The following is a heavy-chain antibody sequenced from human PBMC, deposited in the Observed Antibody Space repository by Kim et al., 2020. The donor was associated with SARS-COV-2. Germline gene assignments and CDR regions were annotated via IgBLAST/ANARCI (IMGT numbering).Heavy chain of an antibody. J-gene: IGHJ5*02. CDR2: INNDGSTT. CDR3: ASWGAAMAGKGGS. V-gene: IGHV3-74*01. CDR1: GFTFSSYW. Sequence: GGSLRLSCAASGFTFSSYWMHWVRQAPGEGLVWVSRINNDGSTTNYADSVKGRFTISRDNAKNTLYLQMNSLRAEDTALYYCASWGAAMAGKGGSWGQGTLVTVSS. D-gene: IGHD6-19*01.